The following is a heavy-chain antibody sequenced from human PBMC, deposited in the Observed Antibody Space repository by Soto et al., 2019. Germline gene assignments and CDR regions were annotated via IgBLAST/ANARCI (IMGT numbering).Heavy chain of an antibody. J-gene: IGHJ4*02. V-gene: IGHV3-74*01. D-gene: IGHD1-1*01. CDR2: ISQDGAIA. CDR3: LRDQRHWNEFADQ. CDR1: GFAFGSYW. Sequence: VQPVESGGGLVQPGGSLRLSCAASGFAFGSYWMHWVRQAPGKGLVWVSRISQDGAIATQADSVKGRFTISRDNAKNTLFLQMNSLRADDTAVYYCLRDQRHWNEFADQWGQGTLVTVSS.